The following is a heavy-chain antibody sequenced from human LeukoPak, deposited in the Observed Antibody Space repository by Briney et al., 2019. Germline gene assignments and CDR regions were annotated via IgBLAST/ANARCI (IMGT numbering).Heavy chain of an antibody. CDR3: ARGSNWGDY. V-gene: IGHV4-61*05. Sequence: SETLSLTCTVSGGSISTTTYYWSWIRQPPGKGLEWIGYFSNSGTNNYNPSLKGRVTMSVDTSKNQFSLKPSSVTAADTAVYYCARGSNWGDYWGQGTLVTVFS. D-gene: IGHD7-27*01. CDR2: FSNSGTN. CDR1: GGSISTTTYY. J-gene: IGHJ4*02.